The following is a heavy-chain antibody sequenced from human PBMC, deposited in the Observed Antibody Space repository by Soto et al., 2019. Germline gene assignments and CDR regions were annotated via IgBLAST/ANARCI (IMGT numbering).Heavy chain of an antibody. CDR2: IYYSGNT. CDR3: ARQPKYCDSDSCYSAHFDY. Sequence: SETLSLTCIVSGASVSSNNYYWAWIRQPPVKGLEWIGTIYYSGNTYYTPSLKSRLTISVDTSKNQFSLKLNSVTAADTAVYYCARQPKYCDSDSCYSAHFDYWGQGALVTVSS. D-gene: IGHD2-2*02. CDR1: GASVSSNNYY. V-gene: IGHV4-39*01. J-gene: IGHJ4*02.